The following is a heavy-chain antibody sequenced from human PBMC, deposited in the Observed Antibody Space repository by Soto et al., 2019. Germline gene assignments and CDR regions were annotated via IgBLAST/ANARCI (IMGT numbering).Heavy chain of an antibody. CDR1: GFSLSTSGMG. Sequence: QITLKESGPTLVKPTQTFTLACTFSGFSLSTSGMGVGWIRQPPGKALEWLALIYWDDDKRYSPPQKSRLNSPKDSSSNHVVLTLSDMDPVDTAAYYCAHYSSASSFDFWGQGTLVTVSS. V-gene: IGHV2-5*02. CDR3: AHYSSASSFDF. D-gene: IGHD6-25*01. CDR2: IYWDDDK. J-gene: IGHJ4*02.